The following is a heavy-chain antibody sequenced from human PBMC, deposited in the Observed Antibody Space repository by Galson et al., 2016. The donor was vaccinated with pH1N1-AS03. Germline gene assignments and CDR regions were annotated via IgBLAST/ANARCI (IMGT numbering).Heavy chain of an antibody. Sequence: SLRLSCAASGFSFTNAWMSWVRQAPGKGLEWVGRIKGRTDGGTVDYAAPVKGRFTTSRDDSETTLYLQMNSLKTEDTGVYYCTTKPVSAMDVWGQGTTVTVSS. V-gene: IGHV3-15*01. D-gene: IGHD1-14*01. J-gene: IGHJ6*02. CDR3: TTKPVSAMDV. CDR1: GFSFTNAW. CDR2: IKGRTDGGTV.